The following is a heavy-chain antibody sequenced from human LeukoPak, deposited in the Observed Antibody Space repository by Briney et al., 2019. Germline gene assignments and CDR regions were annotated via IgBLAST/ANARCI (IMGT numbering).Heavy chain of an antibody. CDR2: IYYSGST. V-gene: IGHV4-39*01. J-gene: IGHJ3*01. Sequence: PSETLSLTCTVSGGSISSSSYYWGWIRQPPGKGLEWIGSIYYSGSTYYNPSLKSRVTISVDTSKNQLSLKLSPVTAADTAVYYCARLAGRYSSGWGQGTMVTVSS. CDR3: ARLAGRYSSG. CDR1: GGSISSSSYY. D-gene: IGHD6-19*01.